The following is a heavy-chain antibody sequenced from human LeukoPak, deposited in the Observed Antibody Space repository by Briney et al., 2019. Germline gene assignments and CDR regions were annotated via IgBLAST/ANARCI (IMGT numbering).Heavy chain of an antibody. Sequence: GESLKISCKGSGYTFTSYWIGWVRQMPGKGLEWMGIIYPGDSDTRYSPSFQGQVTISVDKSISTAYLQWSSLKASDTAMYYCARHNYTSETYPYFDYWGQGTLVSVSS. CDR1: GYTFTSYW. J-gene: IGHJ4*02. CDR3: ARHNYTSETYPYFDY. D-gene: IGHD3-3*01. V-gene: IGHV5-51*01. CDR2: IYPGDSDT.